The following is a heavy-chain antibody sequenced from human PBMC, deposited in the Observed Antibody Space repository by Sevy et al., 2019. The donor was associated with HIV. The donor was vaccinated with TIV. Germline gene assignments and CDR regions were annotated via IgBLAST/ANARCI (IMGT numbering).Heavy chain of an antibody. CDR3: ARDTLGYGGNPNLDLDL. CDR1: GFSFSRYF. V-gene: IGHV3-74*01. J-gene: IGHJ5*02. CDR2: INSDGSTT. D-gene: IGHD4-17*01. Sequence: GGSLRLSCAASGFSFSRYFMHWVRQAPGEGLVWVSRINSDGSTTNYADSVEGRVIVTRDNAKKTLYPELHRLRVEDTATYYRARDTLGYGGNPNLDLDLWGQGTLVTVSS.